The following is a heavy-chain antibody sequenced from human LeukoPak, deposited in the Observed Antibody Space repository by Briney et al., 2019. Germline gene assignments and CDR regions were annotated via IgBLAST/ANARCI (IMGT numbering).Heavy chain of an antibody. V-gene: IGHV3-21*01. D-gene: IGHD1-1*01. J-gene: IGHJ1*01. CDR3: VRDLMGSGSTTAYLHH. CDR2: ISRSSRHV. Sequence: GGSLRLSCAASGFTFSNYSMNWVRQAPGEGLEWVSSISRSSRHVYYAGSVKGRFTISRDNAKNSLYLQMNSLRAEDMAVYFCVRDLMGSGSTTAYLHHWGQGTLVTVSS. CDR1: GFTFSNYS.